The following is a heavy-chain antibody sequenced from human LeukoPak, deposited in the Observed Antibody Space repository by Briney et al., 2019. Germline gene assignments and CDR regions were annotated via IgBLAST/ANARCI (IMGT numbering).Heavy chain of an antibody. CDR3: AKDTPFGGN. D-gene: IGHD1-26*01. CDR1: GFTFSNRS. J-gene: IGHJ4*02. Sequence: GGSLRLSCAASGFTFSNRSMSWVRQAPGRGLEWVANIKGDGSEKNYVGSVKGRFTISRDNAKNSLYLQMNSLRAEDTAVYYCAKDTPFGGNWGQGTLVTVSS. CDR2: IKGDGSEK. V-gene: IGHV3-7*01.